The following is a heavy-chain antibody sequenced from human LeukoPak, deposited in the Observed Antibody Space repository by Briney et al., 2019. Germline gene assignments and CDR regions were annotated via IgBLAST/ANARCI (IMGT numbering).Heavy chain of an antibody. CDR2: ISAYNGNT. D-gene: IGHD3-22*01. J-gene: IGHJ4*02. Sequence: ASVKVSCKASGYTFTSYGISWVRQAPGQGLEWMGWISAYNGNTNYAQKLQGRVTMTTDTSTSTAYMELRSLRSDDTAVYYCARVDYKYYYDSSGYPDYWGQGTLVTVSS. CDR3: ARVDYKYYYDSSGYPDY. V-gene: IGHV1-18*01. CDR1: GYTFTSYG.